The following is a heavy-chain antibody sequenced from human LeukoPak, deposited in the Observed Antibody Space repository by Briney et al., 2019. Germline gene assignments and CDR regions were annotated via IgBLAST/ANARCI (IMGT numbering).Heavy chain of an antibody. D-gene: IGHD3-9*01. V-gene: IGHV3-23*01. CDR3: ARKEIQIPLRYFDY. CDR1: GFTFSSYA. CDR2: ISGSGGST. Sequence: QTGGSLRLSCAASGFTFSSYAMSWVRQAPGKGLEWVSAISGSGGSTYYADSVKGRFTISRDNSKNTLYLQMNRLRVEDTAVYYCARKEIQIPLRYFDYWGQGSLVTVSS. J-gene: IGHJ4*02.